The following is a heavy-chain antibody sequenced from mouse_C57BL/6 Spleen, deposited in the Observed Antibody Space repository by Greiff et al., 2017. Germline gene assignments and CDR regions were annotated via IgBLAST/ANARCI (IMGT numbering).Heavy chain of an antibody. CDR2: IDPNSGGT. Sequence: QVQLHQPGAELVKPGPSVKLSCKASGYTLTSYGMHWVKQSPRRGPERIGRIDPNSGGTKYNGKFKSKATLTVDKPSSTAYMQLSSLTSEDSAVYYCASDRDGDYAMDYWGQGTSVTVSS. J-gene: IGHJ4*01. CDR3: ASDRDGDYAMDY. D-gene: IGHD3-3*01. V-gene: IGHV1-72*01. CDR1: GYTLTSYG.